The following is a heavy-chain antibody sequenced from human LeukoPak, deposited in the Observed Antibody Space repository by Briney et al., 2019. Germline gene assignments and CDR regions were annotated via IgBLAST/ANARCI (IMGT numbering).Heavy chain of an antibody. Sequence: SETLSLTCTVSGGSISSYYWSWIRQPAGKGLEWIGRIYTSGSTNYNPSLKSRVTMSVDTSKNQFSLKLSSVTAADTAVYYCAREGRYCSSTGCYREIDYWGQGTLVTVSS. D-gene: IGHD2-2*01. CDR1: GGSISSYY. J-gene: IGHJ4*02. CDR3: AREGRYCSSTGCYREIDY. V-gene: IGHV4-4*07. CDR2: IYTSGST.